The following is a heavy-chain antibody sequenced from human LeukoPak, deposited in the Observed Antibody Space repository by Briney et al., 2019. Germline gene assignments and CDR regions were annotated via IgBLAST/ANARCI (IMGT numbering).Heavy chain of an antibody. CDR2: IYYSGST. V-gene: IGHV4-59*13. Sequence: SETLSLTCTVSGGSISSYYWSWIRQPPGKGLEWIGYIYYSGSTNYNPSLKSRVTISVDTSKNQFSLKLSSVTPADTAVYYCARANLGYCSGGSWYSVGVLDYWGQGTLVTVSS. D-gene: IGHD2-15*01. CDR3: ARANLGYCSGGSWYSVGVLDY. CDR1: GGSISSYY. J-gene: IGHJ4*02.